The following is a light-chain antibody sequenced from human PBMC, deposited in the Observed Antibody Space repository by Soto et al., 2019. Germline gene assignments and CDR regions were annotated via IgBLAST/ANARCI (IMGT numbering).Light chain of an antibody. Sequence: QSALTQPASVSGSPGQSITISCTGTSSDLGRYNYVSWYQQHPGKAPKLMIYEVSNRSSGVSNRFSGSKSGDTASLTISGLQAEDEADYYCSSYTSSITVVFGGGPKVTVL. J-gene: IGLJ2*01. V-gene: IGLV2-14*01. CDR2: EVS. CDR1: SSDLGRYNY. CDR3: SSYTSSITVV.